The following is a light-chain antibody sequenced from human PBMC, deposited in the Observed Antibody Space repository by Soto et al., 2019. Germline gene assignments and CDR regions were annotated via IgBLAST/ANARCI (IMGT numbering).Light chain of an antibody. CDR3: QQYNNWPRT. CDR2: GAS. J-gene: IGKJ1*01. CDR1: QSVICN. Sequence: EIVMTQSPATLSVSPGERATLSCMASQSVICNLALYQQKPGQAPRLLIYGASTRATGIPARFSGSGSGTEFTLTISSLQSEDFAVYYCQQYNNWPRTFGQGTKVEIK. V-gene: IGKV3-15*01.